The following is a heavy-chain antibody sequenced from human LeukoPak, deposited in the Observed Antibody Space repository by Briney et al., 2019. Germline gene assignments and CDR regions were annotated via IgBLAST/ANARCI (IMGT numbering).Heavy chain of an antibody. D-gene: IGHD1-26*01. CDR3: AKDRGWELRYLDY. V-gene: IGHV3-30*04. CDR1: GFTFSTYA. CDR2: ISYDGSSK. Sequence: GRSLRLSCAASGFTFSTYAMHWVRQAPGKGLEWVAVISYDGSSKYYADSVKGRFTISRDNSKNTLYLQMNSLRAEDTAVYYCAKDRGWELRYLDYWGQGTLVTVSS. J-gene: IGHJ4*02.